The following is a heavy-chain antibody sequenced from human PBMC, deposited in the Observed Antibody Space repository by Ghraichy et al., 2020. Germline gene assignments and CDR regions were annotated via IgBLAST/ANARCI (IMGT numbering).Heavy chain of an antibody. V-gene: IGHV3-21*01. Sequence: GGSLRLSCAASGFTFSNYSMNWVRQAPGKGLEWVSSITHNSRYIYYADSVKGRFTISRDNAENSLYLQMNSLRSEDTAVYYCARDFGYSYGEPYYFDYWGQGTLVTVSS. CDR2: ITHNSRYI. CDR3: ARDFGYSYGEPYYFDY. D-gene: IGHD5-18*01. J-gene: IGHJ4*02. CDR1: GFTFSNYS.